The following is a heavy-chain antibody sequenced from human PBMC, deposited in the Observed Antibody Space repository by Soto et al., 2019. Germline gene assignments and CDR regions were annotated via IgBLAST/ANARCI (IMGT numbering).Heavy chain of an antibody. J-gene: IGHJ5*02. V-gene: IGHV4-31*03. Sequence: SETLSLTRTVSGGSVSSGSYYWSWIRQVPGKGLEWIGHIYVTGAVDYNPSLRDRITISQDTSERQFSLNLRLVTAADTAVYYCARLRIATNNYKWFDPWGQGTLVTVSS. D-gene: IGHD2-21*01. CDR3: ARLRIATNNYKWFDP. CDR1: GGSVSSGSYY. CDR2: IYVTGAV.